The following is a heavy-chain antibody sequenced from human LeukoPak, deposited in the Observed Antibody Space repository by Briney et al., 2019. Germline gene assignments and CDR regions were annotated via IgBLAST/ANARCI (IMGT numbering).Heavy chain of an antibody. CDR3: GRRSGSSTVADY. J-gene: IGHJ4*02. Sequence: SETLSLTWTVSGYSISSGYYWGWIRQPPGKGLEWIGSIYHSGSTYYNPSLKSRVTISVDTSKNQFSLKLSSVTAADPAVYYWGRRSGSSTVADYWGQGTRVTASS. CDR1: GYSISSGYY. CDR2: IYHSGST. D-gene: IGHD1-14*01. V-gene: IGHV4-38-2*02.